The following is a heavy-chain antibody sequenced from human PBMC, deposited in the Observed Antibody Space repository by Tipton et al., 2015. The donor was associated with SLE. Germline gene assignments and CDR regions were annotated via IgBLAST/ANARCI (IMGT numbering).Heavy chain of an antibody. CDR2: IYSGGSST. D-gene: IGHD6-19*01. V-gene: IGHV3-23*03. J-gene: IGHJ4*02. CDR3: AKEPIAVASWYFDY. Sequence: LSLTCTVSGGSISSYYWSWIRQPPGKGLEWVSVIYSGGSSTYYADSVKGRFTISRDNSKNTLYLQMNSLRAEDTAVYYCAKEPIAVASWYFDYWGQGTLVTVSS. CDR1: GGSISSYY.